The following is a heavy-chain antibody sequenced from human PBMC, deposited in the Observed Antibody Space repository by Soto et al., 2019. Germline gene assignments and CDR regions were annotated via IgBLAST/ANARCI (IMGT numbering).Heavy chain of an antibody. Sequence: GGSLRLSCAASGFTFSSYSMNWVRQAPGKGLEWVSSISSSSSYIYYADSVKGRFTISRDNAKNSLYLQMNSLRAEDTAVYYCARVIDSGPYYYYGMDVWGQGTTVTVSS. CDR3: ARVIDSGPYYYYGMDV. J-gene: IGHJ6*02. D-gene: IGHD5-12*01. CDR2: ISSSSSYI. V-gene: IGHV3-21*01. CDR1: GFTFSSYS.